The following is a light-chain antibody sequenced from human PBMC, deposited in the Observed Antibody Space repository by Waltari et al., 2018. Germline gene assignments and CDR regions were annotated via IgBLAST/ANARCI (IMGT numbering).Light chain of an antibody. CDR1: RSNIGSNY. Sequence: QSVLTQPPSASGTPGQRVTISCSGSRSNIGSNYGYWYQQLPGTAPKLLIYRNNQRPSGVPDRFSGSKSGTSASLAISGLRSEDEADYYCAAWDDSLSGEVFGGGTKLTVL. CDR3: AAWDDSLSGEV. J-gene: IGLJ3*02. CDR2: RNN. V-gene: IGLV1-47*01.